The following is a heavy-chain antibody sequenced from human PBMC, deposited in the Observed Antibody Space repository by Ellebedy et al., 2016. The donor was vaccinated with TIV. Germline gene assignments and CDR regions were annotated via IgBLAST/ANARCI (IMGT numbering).Heavy chain of an antibody. J-gene: IGHJ4*02. Sequence: MPSETLSLTCAVYGGSFSDYYWSWIRQPPGKGLEWIGEINHSGITNYSPSLKSRVTVSLDKSKNQFSLKLTSVTAADTAVYYCASAGDWKLEYWGQGTLVTVSS. CDR3: ASAGDWKLEY. CDR2: INHSGIT. V-gene: IGHV4-34*01. CDR1: GGSFSDYY. D-gene: IGHD1-1*01.